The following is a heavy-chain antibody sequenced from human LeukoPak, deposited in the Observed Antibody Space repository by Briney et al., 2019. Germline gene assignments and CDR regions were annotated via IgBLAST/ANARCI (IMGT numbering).Heavy chain of an antibody. Sequence: PSETLSLTCSVSGGSINGGSYYWSWIRQPAGKPLEWIGHIFTTGSTSYNPSLRTRVTISEDSSKDQFSLNLKSVTAADTAVYYCARAEAARPPNYFDYWGQGTLITVSS. CDR3: ARAEAARPPNYFDY. CDR2: IFTTGST. D-gene: IGHD6-6*01. J-gene: IGHJ4*02. V-gene: IGHV4-61*09. CDR1: GGSINGGSYY.